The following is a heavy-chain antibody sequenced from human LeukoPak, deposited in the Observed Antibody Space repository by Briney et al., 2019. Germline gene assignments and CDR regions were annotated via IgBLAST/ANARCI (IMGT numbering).Heavy chain of an antibody. CDR3: ARVSISMIVVDLDY. CDR1: GFTLSDYY. CDR2: ISRSSSNT. J-gene: IGHJ4*02. D-gene: IGHD3-22*01. V-gene: IGHV3-11*05. Sequence: GGSLRLSCAASGFTLSDYYMSWIRQAPGKGLEWVSYISRSSSNTNYADSVKGRFTISRDNAKNSLYLQVNSLRVEDTAVYYCARVSISMIVVDLDYWGQGTLVTVSS.